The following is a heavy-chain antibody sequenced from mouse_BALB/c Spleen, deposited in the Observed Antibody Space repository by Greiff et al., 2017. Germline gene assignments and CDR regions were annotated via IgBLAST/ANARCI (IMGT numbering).Heavy chain of an antibody. J-gene: IGHJ4*01. Sequence: EVKLEESGGGLVQPGGSMKLSCVASGFTFSSYWMSWVRQSPAKGLEWVAEIRLKSDNYATHYAESVKGKFTISRDDSKSRLYLQMNSLRAEDTGIYYCTGRGYYYAMDYWGQGTSVTVSS. V-gene: IGHV6-6*02. CDR1: GFTFSSYW. CDR3: TGRGYYYAMDY. CDR2: IRLKSDNYAT.